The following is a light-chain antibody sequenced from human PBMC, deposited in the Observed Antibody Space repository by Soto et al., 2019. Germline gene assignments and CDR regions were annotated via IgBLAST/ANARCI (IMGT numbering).Light chain of an antibody. V-gene: IGKV1-5*01. CDR3: QHYNGYSEA. Sequence: DIQMTQSPSTLSGSVGDRVTITCRASQTISSWLAWYQQKPGKAPKLLTFAASSLQSGVPSRFSGSRSGPDFTLTISSLQPEDFATYYCQHYNGYSEAFGQGTKVDIK. CDR1: QTISSW. CDR2: AAS. J-gene: IGKJ1*01.